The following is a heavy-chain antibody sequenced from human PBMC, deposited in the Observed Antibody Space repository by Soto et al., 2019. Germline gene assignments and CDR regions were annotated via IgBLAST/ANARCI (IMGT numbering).Heavy chain of an antibody. CDR1: GFTFDDYG. CDR3: SLEDRRHYYNYMDV. V-gene: IGHV3-20*01. J-gene: IGHJ6*03. CDR2: INWNGGST. Sequence: AGGSLRLSCAASGFTFDDYGMSWVRQAPGKGLEWVSGINWNGGSTGYADSVKGRFTISRDNAKNSLYLQMNSLRAEDTALYHCSLEDRRHYYNYMDVWGKGTTVTVSS.